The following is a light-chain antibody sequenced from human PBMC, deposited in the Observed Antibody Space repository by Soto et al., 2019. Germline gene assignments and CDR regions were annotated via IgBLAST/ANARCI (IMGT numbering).Light chain of an antibody. CDR2: EVN. V-gene: IGLV2-8*01. CDR3: SSYAGSSNV. J-gene: IGLJ1*01. Sequence: QSALTQPPSASGSPGQSVAISCTGTSSDVGGYNYVSWYQQHPRKAPKLMIYEVNKRPSGVPDRFSGSKSRNTASLTVSGLQAEDEADYYCSSYAGSSNVFGTGTKVTVL. CDR1: SSDVGGYNY.